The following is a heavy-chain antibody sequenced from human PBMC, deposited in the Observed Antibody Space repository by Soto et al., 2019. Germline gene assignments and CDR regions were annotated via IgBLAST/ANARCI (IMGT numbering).Heavy chain of an antibody. J-gene: IGHJ1*01. CDR3: ASLMVRGEAEYFQH. CDR1: GYTFTSYA. D-gene: IGHD3-10*01. Sequence: QVQLVQSGAEVKKPGASVKVSCKASGYTFTSYAMHWVCQAPGQRLEWMGWINAGNGNTKYSQKFQGRVTITRDTSASTAYMELSSLRSEDTAVYYCASLMVRGEAEYFQHWGQGTLVTVSS. CDR2: INAGNGNT. V-gene: IGHV1-3*01.